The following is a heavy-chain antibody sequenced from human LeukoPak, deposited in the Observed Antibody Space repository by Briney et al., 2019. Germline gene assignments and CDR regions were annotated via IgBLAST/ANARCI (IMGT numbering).Heavy chain of an antibody. CDR1: GCSFPSYG. Sequence: ASVKVSCKASGCSFPSYGIGWVRQAPGQGPEWMGWISPYNDNTNYAQKLQGRATLTTDTSTSTAYMEPRSLRSDDTAVYYCARHFYGSGTYYHFDYWGQGTLVTVSS. CDR2: ISPYNDNT. J-gene: IGHJ4*02. CDR3: ARHFYGSGTYYHFDY. V-gene: IGHV1-18*01. D-gene: IGHD3-10*01.